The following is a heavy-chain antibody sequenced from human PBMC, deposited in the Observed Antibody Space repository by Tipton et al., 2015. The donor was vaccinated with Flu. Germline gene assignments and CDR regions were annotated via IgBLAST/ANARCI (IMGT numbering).Heavy chain of an antibody. Sequence: GSLRLSCAASGFAIRNTFMSWVRQAPGKGLKWVSIIYNDDSTYYADSVKGRFTISRATSKNTVYPRMHSLTVDDTALYYCVRGTAANSADNWGQGTLVTVSS. J-gene: IGHJ4*02. D-gene: IGHD4-23*01. CDR3: VRGTAANSADN. CDR2: IYNDDST. CDR1: GFAIRNTF. V-gene: IGHV3-53*01.